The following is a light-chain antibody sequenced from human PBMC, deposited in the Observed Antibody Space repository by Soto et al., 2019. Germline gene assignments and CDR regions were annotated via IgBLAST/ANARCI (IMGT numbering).Light chain of an antibody. J-gene: IGKJ1*01. V-gene: IGKV3-15*01. Sequence: EIVMTQSPATLSVSPGERATLSCRASQYISSNLAWYQEKPGQAPRLLIYGTAARATGIPVRFSGSGSGTEFTLTISRLQSEDFAVYYCQQYNNWPRTFGQGTKVDIK. CDR1: QYISSN. CDR3: QQYNNWPRT. CDR2: GTA.